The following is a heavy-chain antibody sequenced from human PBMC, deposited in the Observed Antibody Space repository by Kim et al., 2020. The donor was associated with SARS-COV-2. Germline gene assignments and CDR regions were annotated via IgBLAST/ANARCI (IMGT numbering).Heavy chain of an antibody. J-gene: IGHJ4*02. D-gene: IGHD3-22*01. CDR1: GHFFTSYS. CDR2: IDCGNGNT. Sequence: ASVKVSCKTSGHFFTSYSIHWVRQAPGQGLEWMGCIDCGNGNTIYSQKFQGRVTFTTDTSASTAYMELSFLRSEDSAVYYCLGGFYYDYWGQGTLVTVSS. CDR3: LGGFYYDY. V-gene: IGHV1-3*01.